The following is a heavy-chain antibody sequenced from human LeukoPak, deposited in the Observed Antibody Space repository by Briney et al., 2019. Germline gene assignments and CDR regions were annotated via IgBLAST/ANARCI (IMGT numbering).Heavy chain of an antibody. CDR2: IKEDGSEK. J-gene: IGHJ4*02. CDR1: GFTFSSYW. V-gene: IGHV3-7*01. D-gene: IGHD4-23*01. Sequence: GGSQRLSCAASGFTFSSYWMSWVRQAPGKGLEWVANIKEDGSEKNYVDSVKGRFTISRENAKNSLYLQMNSLRAEDTAVYYCARDRGYSTFDYWGQGTLVTVSS. CDR3: ARDRGYSTFDY.